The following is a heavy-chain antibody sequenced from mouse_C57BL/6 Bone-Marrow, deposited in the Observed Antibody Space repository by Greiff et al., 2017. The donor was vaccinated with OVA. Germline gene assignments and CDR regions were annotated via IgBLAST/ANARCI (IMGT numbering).Heavy chain of an antibody. Sequence: EVQRVESGAGLVKPGGSLKLSCAASGFTFSSYAMSWVRQTPEKRLEWVAYISSGGDYIYYADTVKGRFTISRDNARNTLYLQMSSLKSEDTAMYYCTRYYGSSYIAYWGQGTLVTVSA. CDR2: ISSGGDYI. CDR1: GFTFSSYA. CDR3: TRYYGSSYIAY. D-gene: IGHD1-1*01. J-gene: IGHJ3*01. V-gene: IGHV5-9-1*02.